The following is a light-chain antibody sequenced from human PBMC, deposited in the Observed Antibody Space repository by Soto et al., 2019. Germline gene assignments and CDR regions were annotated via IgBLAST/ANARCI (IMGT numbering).Light chain of an antibody. CDR2: AAS. Sequence: DIQLTQSPSFLSASAGDIVTITCRASQGISSYLAWYQQKPGKAPKLLIYAASTLQSGVPSRFSGSGSGTEFTLTISSLQPDDFATYYCQQYNSFWTFGQGTKVDIK. CDR1: QGISSY. CDR3: QQYNSFWT. J-gene: IGKJ1*01. V-gene: IGKV1-9*01.